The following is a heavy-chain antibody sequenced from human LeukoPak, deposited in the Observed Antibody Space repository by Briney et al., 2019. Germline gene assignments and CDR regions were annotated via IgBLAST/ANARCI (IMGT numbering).Heavy chain of an antibody. Sequence: GGSLRLSCAASGFTVSTNYMSWVRQAPGKGLEWVSLIYSGGGTYYADSVKGRFTISRDNSRNTLSLQMNSLRVDDTAVYYCARGFRSVTTWGYSDYWGQGALVTVSS. D-gene: IGHD4-17*01. CDR1: GFTVSTNY. J-gene: IGHJ4*02. V-gene: IGHV3-66*01. CDR3: ARGFRSVTTWGYSDY. CDR2: IYSGGGT.